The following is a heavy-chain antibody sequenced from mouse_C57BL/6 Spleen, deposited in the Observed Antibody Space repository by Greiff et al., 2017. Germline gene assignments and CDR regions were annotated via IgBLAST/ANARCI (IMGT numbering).Heavy chain of an antibody. D-gene: IGHD4-1*01. J-gene: IGHJ3*01. CDR2: INSDGGST. V-gene: IGHV5-2*01. CDR1: EYEFPSHD. Sequence: EVKLVESGGGLVQPGESLKLSCESNEYEFPSHDMSWVRKTPEKRLELVSDINSDGGSTYYPDTMERRFIISRDNTKKTLYLQMSSLRSEDTALYYCARQDANWDGFADWGQGTLVTVGA. CDR3: ARQDANWDGFAD.